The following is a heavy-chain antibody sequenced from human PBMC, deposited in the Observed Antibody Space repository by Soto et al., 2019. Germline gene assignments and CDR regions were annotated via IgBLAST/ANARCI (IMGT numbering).Heavy chain of an antibody. V-gene: IGHV3-30-3*01. CDR3: TYNWNDAAFDI. Sequence: PGGSLRLSCAASGFNFSSYAMHWVRQAPGKGLEWVAVISYDGSNKYYADSVKGRFTISRDNSKNTLYLQMNSLRAEDTAVYYCTYNWNDAAFDIWGQGTMVTVSS. CDR1: GFNFSSYA. D-gene: IGHD1-20*01. J-gene: IGHJ3*02. CDR2: ISYDGSNK.